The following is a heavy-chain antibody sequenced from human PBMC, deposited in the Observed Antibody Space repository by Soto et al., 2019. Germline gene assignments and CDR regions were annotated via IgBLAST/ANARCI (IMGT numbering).Heavy chain of an antibody. J-gene: IGHJ4*02. CDR2: INHSGST. CDR1: GGSFSGYH. D-gene: IGHD6-13*01. V-gene: IGHV4-34*01. Sequence: SETLSLTCAVYGGSFSGYHWSWIRQPPGKGLEWIGEINHSGSTRYNPSLKSRVTISVDTSNNQFSLKLSSVTAADTAVYYCARVWAYSTSSYKFDYWGQGALVTVSS. CDR3: ARVWAYSTSSYKFDY.